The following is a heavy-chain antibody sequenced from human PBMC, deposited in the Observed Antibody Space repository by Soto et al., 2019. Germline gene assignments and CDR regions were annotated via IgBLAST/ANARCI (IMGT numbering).Heavy chain of an antibody. V-gene: IGHV4-59*12. CDR3: ARVISSSSSLGLRYYCYGMDV. Sequence: ASETLSLTCTVSGGSISSYYWSWIRQPPGKGLEWIGYIYYSGSTNYNPSLKSRVTISVDTSKNQFSLKLSSVTATDTAVYYCARVISSSSSLGLRYYCYGMDVWGQGTTVTVSS. D-gene: IGHD6-6*01. CDR1: GGSISSYY. CDR2: IYYSGST. J-gene: IGHJ6*02.